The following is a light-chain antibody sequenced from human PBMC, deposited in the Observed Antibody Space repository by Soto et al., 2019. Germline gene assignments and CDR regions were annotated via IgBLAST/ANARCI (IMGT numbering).Light chain of an antibody. CDR3: QQRSNWPTT. CDR2: DAS. Sequence: EIVLTQSPATLSLSPGERDTLSCRASQSVSSYLAWYQQKPGQAPRLLIYDASNRATGIPARFSGSGSGTDFTLTISSLEPEDFAVYYCQQRSNWPTTFGGGTRWIS. CDR1: QSVSSY. J-gene: IGKJ4*01. V-gene: IGKV3-11*01.